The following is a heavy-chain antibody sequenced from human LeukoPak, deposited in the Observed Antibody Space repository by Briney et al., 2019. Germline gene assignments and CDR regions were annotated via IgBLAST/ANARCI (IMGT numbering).Heavy chain of an antibody. J-gene: IGHJ5*02. Sequence: SETLSLTCTVSGYSISSGYYWGWIRQPPGKGLEWIGSIYHSGSTYYNPSLKSRVTISVDTSKNQFSLKLSSVTAADTAVYYCARVWGPYYYGSGSYSRTNWFDPWGQGTLVTVSS. D-gene: IGHD3-10*01. CDR1: GYSISSGYY. CDR3: ARVWGPYYYGSGSYSRTNWFDP. CDR2: IYHSGST. V-gene: IGHV4-38-2*02.